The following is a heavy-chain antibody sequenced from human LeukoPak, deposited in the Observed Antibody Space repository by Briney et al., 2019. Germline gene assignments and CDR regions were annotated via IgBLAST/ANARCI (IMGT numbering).Heavy chain of an antibody. D-gene: IGHD3-22*01. V-gene: IGHV3-48*03. CDR3: ARGGGRGDYNERYYFDY. CDR1: GLTISSYE. J-gene: IGHJ4*02. Sequence: GGSLRLSCAASGLTISSYEMSWVRQAAGKGLEWISYISSSGSTIFYSDSVKGRFTISRDNAKNSLHLQMNSLTAEDTAVYYCARGGGRGDYNERYYFDYWGQGTLVTVSS. CDR2: ISSSGSTI.